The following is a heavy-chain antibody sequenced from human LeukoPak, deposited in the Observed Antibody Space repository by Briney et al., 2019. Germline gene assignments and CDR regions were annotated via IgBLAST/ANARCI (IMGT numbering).Heavy chain of an antibody. CDR2: IWYDGSNK. V-gene: IGHV3-33*01. D-gene: IGHD4-23*01. CDR1: GFNFSSYG. CDR3: AREDYGGNSLYFDY. Sequence: PGGSLRHFCAASGFNFSSYGMLWLREAPGKGLEYLAFIWYDGSNKYYADSVKSRFTISRDNSKSTLYLQMNSLRAEDTAVYYCAREDYGGNSLYFDYWGQGTLVTVSS. J-gene: IGHJ4*02.